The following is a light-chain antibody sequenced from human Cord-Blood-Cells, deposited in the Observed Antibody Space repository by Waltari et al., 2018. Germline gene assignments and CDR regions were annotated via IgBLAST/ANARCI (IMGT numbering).Light chain of an antibody. CDR3: CSYAGSSTFYV. CDR2: VGS. CDR1: SSVVGSYNL. V-gene: IGLV2-23*01. J-gene: IGLJ1*01. Sequence: QSALTQPASVSGSPGQSITISCTGTSSVVGSYNLVSWYQQNPGKAPKLMIYVGSKRPSWVSNHFSRSKSSNTPSLTIAGLQADEEADYYCCSYAGSSTFYVFVTGTQVTVV.